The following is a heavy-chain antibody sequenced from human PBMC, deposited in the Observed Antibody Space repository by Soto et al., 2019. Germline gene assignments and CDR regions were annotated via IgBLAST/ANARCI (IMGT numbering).Heavy chain of an antibody. J-gene: IGHJ4*02. CDR3: AKDLHSSVWAAYNFDY. V-gene: IGHV3-30*18. Sequence: QVQLVESGGGVVQPGRSLRLSCAASGFTFSNYGMHWVRQAPGKGLGWVAHISYNGDNKYYADSVKGRFTISRDNTKNTLDLQMNSLRAEDSAVYYCAKDLHSSVWAAYNFDYWGQGTLVTVSS. D-gene: IGHD3-22*01. CDR1: GFTFSNYG. CDR2: ISYNGDNK.